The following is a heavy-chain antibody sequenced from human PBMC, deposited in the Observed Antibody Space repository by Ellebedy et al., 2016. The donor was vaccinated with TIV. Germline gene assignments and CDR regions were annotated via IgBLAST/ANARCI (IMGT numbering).Heavy chain of an antibody. CDR2: IITSFGSP. V-gene: IGHV1-69*13. Sequence: AASVKVSCKASGGTFSRYGISWVRQAPGQGPEWMGTIITSFGSPNYAQRFQGRVTIIADESTSTAYMELSSLRSEDTAVYYCARDRGLWFGEFRGPFDPWGQGTLVTVSS. D-gene: IGHD3-10*01. CDR3: ARDRGLWFGEFRGPFDP. CDR1: GGTFSRYG. J-gene: IGHJ5*02.